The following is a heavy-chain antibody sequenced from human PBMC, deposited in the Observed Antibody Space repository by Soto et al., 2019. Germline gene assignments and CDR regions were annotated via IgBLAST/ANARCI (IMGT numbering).Heavy chain of an antibody. V-gene: IGHV1-3*01. D-gene: IGHD6-13*01. CDR3: AREGSSSWYFDY. CDR1: GYTFTSYA. J-gene: IGHJ4*02. Sequence: ASVKVSCKASGYTFTSYAMHWVRQAPGQRLEWMGWINAGNGNTKYSQKFQGRVTITRDTSASTAYMELSSLRSEDTAVYYCAREGSSSWYFDYWGQGTLVTVSS. CDR2: INAGNGNT.